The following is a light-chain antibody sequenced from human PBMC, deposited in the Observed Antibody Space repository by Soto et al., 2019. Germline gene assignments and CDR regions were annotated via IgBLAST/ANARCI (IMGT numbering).Light chain of an antibody. J-gene: IGKJ4*01. CDR3: QQLNSYPRA. CDR2: AAS. Sequence: DIQLTQSPSFLSASVGDRVTITCRASQGIGSYLAWYQQKPGKAPKLLIYAASTLQSGVPSRFSGSGSGTEFTLTISSLQPEDFATYYCQQLNSYPRAFGGGTKVELK. V-gene: IGKV1-9*01. CDR1: QGIGSY.